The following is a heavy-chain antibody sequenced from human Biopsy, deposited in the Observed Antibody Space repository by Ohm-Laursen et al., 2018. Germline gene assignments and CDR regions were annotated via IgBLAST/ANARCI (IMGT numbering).Heavy chain of an antibody. CDR3: AKGGYCTTSSCYMDLDY. CDR2: ISGSGGNT. D-gene: IGHD2-2*02. Sequence: SLRLSCAASGFTFSDAWMSWVRQAPGKGLEWVSTISGSGGNTYYADSVRGRFTVSRDGSKSTLYLQMSSLSAEDTAFYYCAKGGYCTTSSCYMDLDYWGQGTLVTVSS. J-gene: IGHJ4*02. V-gene: IGHV3-23*01. CDR1: GFTFSDAW.